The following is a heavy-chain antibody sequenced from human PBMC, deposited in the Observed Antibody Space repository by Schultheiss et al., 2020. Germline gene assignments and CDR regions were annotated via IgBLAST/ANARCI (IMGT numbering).Heavy chain of an antibody. J-gene: IGHJ3*02. CDR1: GGSISSYY. V-gene: IGHV4-4*07. CDR3: ARTTSDAFDI. Sequence: SETLSLTCAVSGGSISSYYWSWIRQPPGKGLEWIGRIYTSGSTYYNPSLKSRVTISVDRSKNQFSLKLSSVTAADTAVYFCARTTSDAFDIWGQGTMVTVSS. D-gene: IGHD4-11*01. CDR2: IYTSGST.